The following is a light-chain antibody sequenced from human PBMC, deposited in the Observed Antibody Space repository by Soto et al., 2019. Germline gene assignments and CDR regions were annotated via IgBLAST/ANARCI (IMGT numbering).Light chain of an antibody. CDR1: SSNIGAGYD. Sequence: QLVLTQPPSLSGAPGQRVTISCTGSSSNIGAGYDVHWYQQLPGTSPKLLIYDNTNRPSGVPDRVSGSKSGTSASLAITGLQAEDEADYYCQSYDSRLNAVVFGGGTKLTVL. CDR2: DNT. CDR3: QSYDSRLNAVV. V-gene: IGLV1-40*01. J-gene: IGLJ2*01.